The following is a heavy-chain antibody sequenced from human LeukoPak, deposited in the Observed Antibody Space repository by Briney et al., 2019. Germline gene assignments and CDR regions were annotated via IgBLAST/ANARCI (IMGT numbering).Heavy chain of an antibody. CDR1: GGSFSGYY. D-gene: IGHD6-19*01. CDR3: ARMRRQWPVLVY. Sequence: SETLSLTCAVYGGSFSGYYWSWIRQPPGKGLEWIGEINHSGSTNYNPSLKSRVTISVDTSNNQFSLKLSSVTAADTAVYYCARMRRQWPVLVYWGQGTLVTVSS. V-gene: IGHV4-34*01. CDR2: INHSGST. J-gene: IGHJ4*02.